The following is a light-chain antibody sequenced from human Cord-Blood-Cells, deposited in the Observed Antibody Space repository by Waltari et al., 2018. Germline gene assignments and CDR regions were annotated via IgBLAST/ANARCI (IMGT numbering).Light chain of an antibody. CDR2: DDS. CDR3: QVWDSSSDQPVV. V-gene: IGLV3-21*02. CDR1: NIGSKS. J-gene: IGLJ2*01. Sequence: SSVLTQPPSVSVAPGQTARITCGGNNIGSKSVHWYLQKPGQAPVLVVYDDSDRPSEMPERITGYNSGNTATLTILRDEAGDEADYFCQVWDSSSDQPVVFGGGTKLTVL.